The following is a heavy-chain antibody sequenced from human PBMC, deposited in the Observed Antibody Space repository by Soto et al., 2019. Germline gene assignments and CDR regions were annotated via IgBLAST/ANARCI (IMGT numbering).Heavy chain of an antibody. V-gene: IGHV3-30*18. CDR3: AKEKLAPRGWSFDI. J-gene: IGHJ3*02. CDR2: ISYDGSNK. CDR1: GFTFSSYG. D-gene: IGHD2-15*01. Sequence: QVQLVESGGGVVQPGRSLRLSCAASGFTFSSYGMHWVRQAPGKGLEWVAVISYDGSNKYYADSVKGQFTISRDNSKNTLYLQMNSLRAEDTAVYYCAKEKLAPRGWSFDIWGQGPMVTVSS.